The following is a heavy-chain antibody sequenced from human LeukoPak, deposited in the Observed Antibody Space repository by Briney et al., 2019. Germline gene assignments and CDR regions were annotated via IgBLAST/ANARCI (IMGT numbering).Heavy chain of an antibody. CDR2: FYSGGST. D-gene: IGHD3-3*01. Sequence: PGGSLRLSCAASGLTVSSNYMSWVRQAPRKGLGWDSVFYSGGSTYYADSVKGRFTIARDNSKNKLYLQMNSLRAEDTAVYYCARGDGNYDSWSGYYTGFDYWGQGTLVTVSS. CDR1: GLTVSSNY. V-gene: IGHV3-66*02. J-gene: IGHJ4*02. CDR3: ARGDGNYDSWSGYYTGFDY.